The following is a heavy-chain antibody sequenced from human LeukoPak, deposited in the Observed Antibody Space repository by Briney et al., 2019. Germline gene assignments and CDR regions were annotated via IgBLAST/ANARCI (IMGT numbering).Heavy chain of an antibody. J-gene: IGHJ4*02. CDR2: IYSGGST. CDR1: GFTFSSYA. D-gene: IGHD5-12*01. CDR3: ARDPEATGIY. V-gene: IGHV3-66*01. Sequence: GGSLRLSCAASGFTFSSYAMSWVRQAPGKGLEWVSVIYSGGSTYYADSVKGRFTISRDNSKNTLYLQMNSLRAEDTAVYYCARDPEATGIYWGQGTLVTVSS.